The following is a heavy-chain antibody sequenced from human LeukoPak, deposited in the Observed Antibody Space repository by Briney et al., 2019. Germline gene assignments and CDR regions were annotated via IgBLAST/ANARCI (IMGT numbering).Heavy chain of an antibody. J-gene: IGHJ4*02. Sequence: GGSLRLSCAASGFTFSSYWMSWVRQAPGKGLEWVANIKQDGSEKYYVDSVKGRFTISRDNAKNSLYLQMNSLRAEDTAVYYCAKDSRYSGYDFGYWGQGTLVAVSS. CDR1: GFTFSSYW. V-gene: IGHV3-7*01. CDR2: IKQDGSEK. D-gene: IGHD5-12*01. CDR3: AKDSRYSGYDFGY.